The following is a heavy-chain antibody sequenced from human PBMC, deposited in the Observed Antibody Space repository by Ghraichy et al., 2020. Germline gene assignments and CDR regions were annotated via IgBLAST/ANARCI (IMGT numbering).Heavy chain of an antibody. Sequence: SETLSLTCAVSGGSISSSDWWTWVRQPPGKGLEWIGEIYHSGHTNYNPSLKSRVTISEDKSKNQFSLNLSSVTAADTAVYYCARQTDSREFYWGQGTLVTVSS. V-gene: IGHV4-4*02. J-gene: IGHJ4*02. CDR2: IYHSGHT. D-gene: IGHD3-22*01. CDR3: ARQTDSREFY. CDR1: GGSISSSDW.